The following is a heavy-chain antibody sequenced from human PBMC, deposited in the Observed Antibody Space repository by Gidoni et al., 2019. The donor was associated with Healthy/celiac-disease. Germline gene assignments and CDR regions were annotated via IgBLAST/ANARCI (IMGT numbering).Heavy chain of an antibody. D-gene: IGHD6-13*01. Sequence: QVQLVESGGGVVQPGRSLRISCAASGFPFLSYAMHWVRQAPGKGLEWVAVISYDGSNKYYADSVKGRFTISRDNSKNTLYLQMNSLRAEDTAVYYCARDQGYSSSWYGGGVVDYWGQGTLVTVSS. V-gene: IGHV3-30-3*01. CDR1: GFPFLSYA. CDR3: ARDQGYSSSWYGGGVVDY. J-gene: IGHJ4*02. CDR2: ISYDGSNK.